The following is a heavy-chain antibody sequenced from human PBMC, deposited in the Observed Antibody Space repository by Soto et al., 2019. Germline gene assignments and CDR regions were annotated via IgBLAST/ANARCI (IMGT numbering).Heavy chain of an antibody. J-gene: IGHJ5*02. CDR2: ISSSGSTI. Sequence: GGSLRLSCAASGFTFSDYYMSWIRQAPGKGLEWVSYISSSGSTIYYADSVKGRFTISRDNAKNSLYLQMNSLRAEDTAVYYCARDPLLGYCSGGSCYSGGDWFDPWGQGTLVTVSS. CDR3: ARDPLLGYCSGGSCYSGGDWFDP. V-gene: IGHV3-11*01. CDR1: GFTFSDYY. D-gene: IGHD2-15*01.